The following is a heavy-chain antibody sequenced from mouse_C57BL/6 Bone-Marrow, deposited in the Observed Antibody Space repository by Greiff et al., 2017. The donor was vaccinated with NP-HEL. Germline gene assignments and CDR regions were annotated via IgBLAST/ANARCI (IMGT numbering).Heavy chain of an antibody. CDR3: AREGIYYDYDGAMDY. V-gene: IGHV1-50*01. J-gene: IGHJ4*01. Sequence: QVQLKQPGAELVKPGASVKLSCKASGYTFTSYWMQWVKQRPGQGLEWIGEIDPSDSYTNYNQKFKGKATLTVDTSSSTAYMQLSSLTSEDSAVYYCAREGIYYDYDGAMDYWGQGTSVTVSS. D-gene: IGHD2-4*01. CDR1: GYTFTSYW. CDR2: IDPSDSYT.